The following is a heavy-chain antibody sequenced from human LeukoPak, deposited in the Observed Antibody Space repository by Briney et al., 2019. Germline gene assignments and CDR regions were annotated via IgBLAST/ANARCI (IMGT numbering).Heavy chain of an antibody. J-gene: IGHJ4*02. Sequence: PGGSLRLSCAASGFTFSSYSMNWVRQAPGKGLEWVSSISSSSSYIYYADSVKGRFTISRDNAKNSLYLQMNSLRAEGTAVYYCARANFRSWDFDYWGQGTLVTVSS. CDR3: ARANFRSWDFDY. CDR2: ISSSSSYI. D-gene: IGHD1-26*01. CDR1: GFTFSSYS. V-gene: IGHV3-21*01.